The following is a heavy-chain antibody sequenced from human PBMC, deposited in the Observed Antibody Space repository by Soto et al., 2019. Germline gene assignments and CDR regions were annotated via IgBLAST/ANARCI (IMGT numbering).Heavy chain of an antibody. CDR3: ARDRSSGTYYGSYGVFDI. J-gene: IGHJ3*02. D-gene: IGHD1-26*01. CDR2: TYHSGST. Sequence: QVQLQESGPGLVKPSGTLSLTCAVSGGAISSSNWWTWVRQSPGKGLEWIGETYHSGSTNYNPSLKSRVDLSVDKSQNQFSLKLRSVTAADTAVYFCARDRSSGTYYGSYGVFDIWGQGTMVTVSS. CDR1: GGAISSSNW. V-gene: IGHV4-4*02.